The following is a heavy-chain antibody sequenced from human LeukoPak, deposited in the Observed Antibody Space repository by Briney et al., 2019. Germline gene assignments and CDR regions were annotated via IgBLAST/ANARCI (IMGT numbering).Heavy chain of an antibody. D-gene: IGHD6-19*01. Sequence: GGSLRLSCAASGFSFNYYAMHWVRQAPAKGLEWVAVISYDGRNEYYADSVKGRFTISRDNSENPLSLQMNSLKPEDTAVYYCAKVQATLTVAGTGFDYWGQGTLVTVTS. CDR2: ISYDGRNE. J-gene: IGHJ4*02. CDR1: GFSFNYYA. CDR3: AKVQATLTVAGTGFDY. V-gene: IGHV3-30*18.